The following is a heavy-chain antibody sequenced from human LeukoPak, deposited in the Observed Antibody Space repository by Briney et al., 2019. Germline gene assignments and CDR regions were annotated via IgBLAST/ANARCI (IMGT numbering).Heavy chain of an antibody. Sequence: PGGSLRLSCAASEFTFSTYCMHWVRQAPGKGLVWVSRINSDGTNTDYADSVKGRFTISRDNAKNTLYMQMNSLRVDVTAVYYCVREASGVSSSAFDVWGQGTMVTVSS. CDR2: INSDGTNT. CDR3: VREASGVSSSAFDV. CDR1: EFTFSTYC. V-gene: IGHV3-74*01. J-gene: IGHJ3*01. D-gene: IGHD1-26*01.